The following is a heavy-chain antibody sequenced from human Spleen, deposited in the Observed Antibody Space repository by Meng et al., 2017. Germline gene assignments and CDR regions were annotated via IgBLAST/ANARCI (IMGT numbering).Heavy chain of an antibody. J-gene: IGHJ4*02. V-gene: IGHV3-33*01. D-gene: IGHD1-26*01. Sequence: GESLKISCAASGFTFTTYDMHWVRQAPGKGLEWVAVMWSDGTKKYYADSVKGRFTISRDNSKNTLYLQMDSLRAEDTAMYHCARDVDGSGSLSIDQWGQGTLVTVSS. CDR1: GFTFTTYD. CDR3: ARDVDGSGSLSIDQ. CDR2: MWSDGTKK.